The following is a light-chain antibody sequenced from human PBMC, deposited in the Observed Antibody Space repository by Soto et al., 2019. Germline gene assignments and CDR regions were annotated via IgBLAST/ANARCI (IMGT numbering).Light chain of an antibody. Sequence: QSVLTQPRSVSGCPGQSVTISCTGTSSDVGGYDYVSWYQQHPGKAPKLMIYNVTKRPSGVPDRFSGSRSGNTASLTISGLQAEDDADYYCCSYAGTYTFSVFGTG. V-gene: IGLV2-11*01. J-gene: IGLJ1*01. CDR2: NVT. CDR3: CSYAGTYTFSV. CDR1: SSDVGGYDY.